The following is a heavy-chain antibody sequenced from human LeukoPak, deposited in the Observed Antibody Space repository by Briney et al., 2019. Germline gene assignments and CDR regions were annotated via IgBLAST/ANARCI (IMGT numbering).Heavy chain of an antibody. V-gene: IGHV3-11*01. J-gene: IGHJ4*02. CDR2: INRLGGDE. D-gene: IGHD1-26*01. Sequence: GGSLRLSCVASGFTFTDYCMSWVRQSPGKGLEWLSFINRLGGDELYADSVKGRFTISRDNAENSLYLQMNRLTVEDTAIYYCATDIRAVGDSRYFDYWGRGALVTVSS. CDR3: ATDIRAVGDSRYFDY. CDR1: GFTFTDYC.